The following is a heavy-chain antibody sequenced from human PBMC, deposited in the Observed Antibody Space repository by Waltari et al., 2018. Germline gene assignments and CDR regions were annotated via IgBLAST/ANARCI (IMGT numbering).Heavy chain of an antibody. CDR3: ARRGVVVPAAMPAYYYGMDV. CDR1: GFTFSSYS. V-gene: IGHV3-21*01. D-gene: IGHD2-2*01. J-gene: IGHJ6*02. CDR2: ISSSSSYI. Sequence: EVQLVESGGGLVKPGGSLRLSCAASGFTFSSYSMKWVRTAPGKGLEWVSSISSSSSYIYYADSVKGRFTISRDNAKNSLYLQMNSLRAEDTAVYYCARRGVVVPAAMPAYYYGMDVWGQGTTVTVSS.